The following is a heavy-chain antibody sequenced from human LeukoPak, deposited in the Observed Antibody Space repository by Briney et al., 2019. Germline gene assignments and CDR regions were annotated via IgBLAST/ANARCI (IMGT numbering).Heavy chain of an antibody. CDR3: ARAELEFDP. J-gene: IGHJ5*02. V-gene: IGHV4-61*02. CDR2: IYTSGST. D-gene: IGHD3-3*02. CDR1: GGSISSGSYY. Sequence: PSETLSLTCTVSGGSISSGSYYWSWIRQPAGKGLEWIGRIYTSGSTNYNPSLKSRVTISVDTSKNQFSLKLSSVTAADTAVYYCARAELEFDPWGQGTLVTVSS.